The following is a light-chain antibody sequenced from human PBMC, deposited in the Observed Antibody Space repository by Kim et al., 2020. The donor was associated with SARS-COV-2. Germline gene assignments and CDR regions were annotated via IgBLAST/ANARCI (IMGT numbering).Light chain of an antibody. J-gene: IGKJ4*01. Sequence: ASVGYRVTITCRASQDISSALAWYQQKPGKAPKVLIYDASSLESGVPSRFSGSGSGTDFTLTISSLQPEDFATYYCQQFSNSLFTFGGGTKVEIK. CDR3: QQFSNSLFT. CDR1: QDISSA. CDR2: DAS. V-gene: IGKV1D-13*01.